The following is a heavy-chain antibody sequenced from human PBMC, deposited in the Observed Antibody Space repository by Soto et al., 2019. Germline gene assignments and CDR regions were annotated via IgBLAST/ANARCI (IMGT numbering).Heavy chain of an antibody. CDR2: INPNSGGT. CDR1: GYTFTGYY. CDR3: ARDIAAAGYYYYYGMDF. V-gene: IGHV1-2*04. J-gene: IGHJ6*02. Sequence: ASVKVSCKASGYTFTGYYMHWVRQAPGQGLEWMGWINPNSGGTNYAQKFQGWVTMTRDTSISTAYMELSRLRSDDTAVYYCARDIAAAGYYYYYGMDFWGQGTTVTVSS. D-gene: IGHD6-13*01.